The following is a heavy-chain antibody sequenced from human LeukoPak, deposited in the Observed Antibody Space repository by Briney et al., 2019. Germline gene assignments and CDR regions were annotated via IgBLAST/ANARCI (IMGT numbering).Heavy chain of an antibody. V-gene: IGHV3-48*01. D-gene: IGHD6-6*01. J-gene: IGHJ4*02. CDR3: ARIGYSSSSNDW. CDR1: GFTFSSYS. Sequence: GGSLRLSCAASGFTFSSYSMNWVRQAPGKGLEWVSYISSSSSLIHYADSVKGRFTIYRDNARNSLYLQMNSLRVEDTAVYYCARIGYSSSSNDWWGQGTLVTVSS. CDR2: ISSSSSLI.